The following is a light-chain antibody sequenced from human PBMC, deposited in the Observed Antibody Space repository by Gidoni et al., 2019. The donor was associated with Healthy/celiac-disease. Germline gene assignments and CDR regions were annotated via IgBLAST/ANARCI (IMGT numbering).Light chain of an antibody. V-gene: IGKV3-15*01. CDR2: GAS. CDR1: QSVSSN. Sequence: EIVMTQSPATLSVSPGERATLSFRASQSVSSNLAWYQQTPGQAPRLLIYGASTRATGIPARFSGSGSGTEFTLTISSLQSEDFAVYYCQQYNNWPSLTFGGGTKVEIK. J-gene: IGKJ4*01. CDR3: QQYNNWPSLT.